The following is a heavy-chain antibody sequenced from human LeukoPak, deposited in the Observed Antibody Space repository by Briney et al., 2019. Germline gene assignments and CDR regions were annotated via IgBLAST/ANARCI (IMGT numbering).Heavy chain of an antibody. CDR2: IRYDGSNK. CDR3: AKGGGGGWELPEFDY. CDR1: GFTFSSYG. Sequence: GGSLRLSCAASGFTFSSYGMHWVRQAPGKGLEGVAFIRYDGSNKYYADSVKGRFTISRDNSKNTLYLQMNSLRAEDTAVYYCAKGGGGGWELPEFDYWGQGTLVTVSS. J-gene: IGHJ4*02. V-gene: IGHV3-30*02. D-gene: IGHD1-26*01.